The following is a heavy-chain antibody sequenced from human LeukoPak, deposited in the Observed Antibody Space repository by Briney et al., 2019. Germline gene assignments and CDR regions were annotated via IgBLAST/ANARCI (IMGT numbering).Heavy chain of an antibody. CDR1: GYTFTSYY. J-gene: IGHJ4*02. V-gene: IGHV1-46*01. D-gene: IGHD1-26*01. CDR2: INPSGGST. CDR3: ARGIRRGGSFQNY. Sequence: ASVKVSCKASGYTFTSYYMHWVRQAPGQGLEWMGIINPSGGSTSYAQKFQGRVTMTRNTSISTAYMELSSLRSEDTAVYYCARGIRRGGSFQNYWGQGTLVTVSS.